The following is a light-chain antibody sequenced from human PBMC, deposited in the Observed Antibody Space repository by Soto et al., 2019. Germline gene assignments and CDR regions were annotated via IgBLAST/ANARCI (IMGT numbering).Light chain of an antibody. V-gene: IGLV2-14*03. CDR2: EVF. CDR3: CSYTTTSTFV. J-gene: IGLJ2*01. CDR1: SSDVGGYNY. Sequence: QSALTQPASVSGSPGLSITISCTGTSSDVGGYNYVSWYQQHPGKVPKLMIYEVFRRPSGISDRFSGSKSGNTASLTISGLQAEDEADYYCCSYTTTSTFVFGGGTKVTVL.